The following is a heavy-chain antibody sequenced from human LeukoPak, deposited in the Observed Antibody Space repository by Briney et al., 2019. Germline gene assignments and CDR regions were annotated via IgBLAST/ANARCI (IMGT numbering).Heavy chain of an antibody. V-gene: IGHV3-23*01. D-gene: IGHD4-17*01. CDR3: ARDPNGDYIGAFEF. CDR1: GFTFSNYA. CDR2: INSGGAP. J-gene: IGHJ3*01. Sequence: GGSLRLSCAASGFTFSNYAVMWVRQAPGQGLEWVSAINSGGAPRYADSVKGRFTISRDNSKNMLYLQMNSLRAEDTAQYLCARDPNGDYIGAFEFWGQGTGVTVSS.